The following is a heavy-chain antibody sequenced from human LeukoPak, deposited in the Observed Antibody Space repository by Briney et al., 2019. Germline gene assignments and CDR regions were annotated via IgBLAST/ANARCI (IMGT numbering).Heavy chain of an antibody. Sequence: SETLSLTCTISGGSVSDYYWSWIRQSPGKGLEWIGYIYYTGGTTYNPSLKSRVTISADTSKNQFSLKLSSVTAADTAVYYCARQDSGYARTGWFDPWGQGTLVTVSS. CDR3: ARQDSGYARTGWFDP. CDR1: GGSVSDYY. CDR2: IYYTGGT. V-gene: IGHV4-59*08. D-gene: IGHD5-12*01. J-gene: IGHJ5*02.